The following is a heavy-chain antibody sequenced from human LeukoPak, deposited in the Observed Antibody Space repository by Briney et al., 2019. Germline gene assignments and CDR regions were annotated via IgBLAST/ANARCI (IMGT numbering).Heavy chain of an antibody. CDR2: MSAVGGST. V-gene: IGHV3-23*01. Sequence: GGSLRLSCAASGIIFSDYAMTWVRQAPGEGLEWVSGMSAVGGSTYYVDSLKGRFTISRDNSKNTLYLQMNSLRAEDTAVYYCAKDRSSSWYPSYMDVWGKGTTVTVSS. J-gene: IGHJ6*03. CDR3: AKDRSSSWYPSYMDV. CDR1: GIIFSDYA. D-gene: IGHD6-13*01.